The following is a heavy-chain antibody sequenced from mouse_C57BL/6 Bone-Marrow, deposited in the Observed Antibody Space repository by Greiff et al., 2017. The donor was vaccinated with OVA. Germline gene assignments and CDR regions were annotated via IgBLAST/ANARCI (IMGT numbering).Heavy chain of an antibody. CDR3: ARDGVYYDYDEEAY. CDR1: GFTFSSYA. V-gene: IGHV5-4*01. CDR2: ISDGGSYT. D-gene: IGHD2-4*01. Sequence: EVQGVESGGGLVKPGGSLKLSCAASGFTFSSYAMSWVRQTPEKRLEWVATISDGGSYTYYPDNVKGRFTISRDNAKNNLYLQMSHLKSEDTAMYYCARDGVYYDYDEEAYWGQGTLVTVSA. J-gene: IGHJ3*01.